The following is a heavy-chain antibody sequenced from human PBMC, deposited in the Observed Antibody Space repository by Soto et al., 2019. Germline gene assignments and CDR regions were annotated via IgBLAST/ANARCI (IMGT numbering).Heavy chain of an antibody. Sequence: PSETLSLTCAVSGGSISSGGYSWSWIRQPPGKGLEWIGYIYHSGSTYYNPSLKSRVTISVDRSKNQFSLKLSSVTAADTAVYYCARVPTRWSQSGLQETYFDYWGQGNLVTVSS. V-gene: IGHV4-30-2*01. CDR3: ARVPTRWSQSGLQETYFDY. CDR1: GGSISSGGYS. D-gene: IGHD2-15*01. J-gene: IGHJ4*02. CDR2: IYHSGST.